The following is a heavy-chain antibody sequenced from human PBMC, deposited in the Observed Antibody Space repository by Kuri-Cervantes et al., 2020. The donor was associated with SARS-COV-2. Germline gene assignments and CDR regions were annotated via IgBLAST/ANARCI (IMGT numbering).Heavy chain of an antibody. J-gene: IGHJ4*02. Sequence: GSLRLSCTVSGGSISSSSYYWGWIRQPPGKGLEWIGSIYYSGSTYYNPSLKSRVTISVDTSKNQFSLKLSPVTAADTAVYYCARVRVGSSRPVDYWGQGTLVTVSS. CDR2: IYYSGST. CDR1: GGSISSSSYY. V-gene: IGHV4-39*01. CDR3: ARVRVGSSRPVDY. D-gene: IGHD6-13*01.